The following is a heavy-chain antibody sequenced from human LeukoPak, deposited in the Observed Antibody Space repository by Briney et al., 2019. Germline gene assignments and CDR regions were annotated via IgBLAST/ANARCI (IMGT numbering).Heavy chain of an antibody. Sequence: GGSLRLSCAASGFTFSSYSMNWVRQAPGKGLEWVSYISSSGSTIYYADSVKGRFTISRDNAKNSLYLQMNSLRAEDTAVYYCARLYGYSGYDSCFDYWGQGTLVTVSS. CDR1: GFTFSSYS. V-gene: IGHV3-48*04. J-gene: IGHJ4*02. CDR3: ARLYGYSGYDSCFDY. D-gene: IGHD5-12*01. CDR2: ISSSGSTI.